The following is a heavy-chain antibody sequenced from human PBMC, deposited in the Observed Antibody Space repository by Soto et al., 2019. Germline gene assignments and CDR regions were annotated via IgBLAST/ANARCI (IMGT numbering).Heavy chain of an antibody. CDR2: TYYSGST. D-gene: IGHD5-18*01. V-gene: IGHV4-31*03. J-gene: IGHJ4*02. Sequence: PSETLSLTCTVSGGSISSGGYYWSWIRQHPGKGLEWIGYTYYSGSTYYNPSLKSRVTISVDTSKNQFSLKLSSVTAADTAVYYCARARGGYSYGYYFDYWGQGTLVTVSS. CDR1: GGSISSGGYY. CDR3: ARARGGYSYGYYFDY.